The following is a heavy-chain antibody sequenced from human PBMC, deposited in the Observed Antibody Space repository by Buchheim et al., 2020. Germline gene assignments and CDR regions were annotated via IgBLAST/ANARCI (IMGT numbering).Heavy chain of an antibody. J-gene: IGHJ6*02. CDR3: ARELGGYCSGGSCFGLYYYGMDV. D-gene: IGHD2-15*01. CDR1: GGSISSGGYY. V-gene: IGHV4-31*03. Sequence: QVQLQESGPGLVKPSQTLSLTCTVSGGSISSGGYYWSWIRQHPGKGLEWIGYIYYSGSTYYTPSLKSRVTISVDTSKNQFSLKLSSVTAADTAVYYCARELGGYCSGGSCFGLYYYGMDVWGQGTT. CDR2: IYYSGST.